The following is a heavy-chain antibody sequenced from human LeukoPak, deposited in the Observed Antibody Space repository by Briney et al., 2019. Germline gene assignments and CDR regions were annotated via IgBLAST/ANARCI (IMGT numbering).Heavy chain of an antibody. CDR3: ARVRGYCSGGSCSKRFLAGGYFDY. Sequence: GASVKVSCKASGYTFTGYYMHWVRQAPGQGLEWMGWINPNSGGTNYAQKFQGRVTMTRDTSISTAYMELSRLRPDDTAVYYCARVRGYCSGGSCSKRFLAGGYFDYWGQGTLVTVSS. CDR1: GYTFTGYY. J-gene: IGHJ4*02. CDR2: INPNSGGT. V-gene: IGHV1-2*02. D-gene: IGHD2-15*01.